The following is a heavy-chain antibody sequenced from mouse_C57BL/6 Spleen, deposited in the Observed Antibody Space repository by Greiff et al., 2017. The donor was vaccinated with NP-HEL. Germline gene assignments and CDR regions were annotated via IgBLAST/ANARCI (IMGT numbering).Heavy chain of an antibody. CDR2: INPNNGGT. Sequence: EVQLQQSGPELVKPGASVKIPCKASGYTFTDYNMDWVKQSHGKSLEWIGDINPNNGGTIYNQKFKGKATLTVDKSSSTAYMELRSLTSEDTSVYYCAVNDRIYSYGSILAWFAYWGQGTLVTVSS. CDR1: GYTFTDYN. J-gene: IGHJ3*01. V-gene: IGHV1-18*01. D-gene: IGHD1-1*01. CDR3: AVNDRIYSYGSILAWFAY.